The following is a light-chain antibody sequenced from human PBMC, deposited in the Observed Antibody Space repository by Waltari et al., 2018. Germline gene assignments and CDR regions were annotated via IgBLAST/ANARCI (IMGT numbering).Light chain of an antibody. J-gene: IGKJ2*01. Sequence: EIVLTQSPGTLSLSPGERATLSCRASQSINNNYLAWYQQKSGQAPRLLIYGASARATDIPGRFSGSGSGTDFTLTISRLEPEDFATYYCQQYGSSPRTFGQGTKLEV. V-gene: IGKV3-20*01. CDR2: GAS. CDR3: QQYGSSPRT. CDR1: QSINNNY.